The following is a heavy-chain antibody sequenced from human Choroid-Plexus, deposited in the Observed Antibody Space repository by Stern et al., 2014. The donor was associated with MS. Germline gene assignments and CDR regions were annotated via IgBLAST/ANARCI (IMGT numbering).Heavy chain of an antibody. J-gene: IGHJ4*02. Sequence: QLQLQESGPGLVKPSQTLSLTCTVSGGSISSGGYYWSWIRQHPGKGLGWIGYIYYSGSTYYNPSLKSRVSISVDTSKNQFSLKLSSVTAADTAVYYCARGPPDYYDSSGYYTYWGQGTLVTVSS. D-gene: IGHD3-22*01. CDR2: IYYSGST. CDR3: ARGPPDYYDSSGYYTY. CDR1: GGSISSGGYY. V-gene: IGHV4-31*03.